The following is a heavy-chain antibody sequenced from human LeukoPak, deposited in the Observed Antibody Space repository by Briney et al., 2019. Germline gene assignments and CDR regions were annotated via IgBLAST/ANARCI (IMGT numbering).Heavy chain of an antibody. V-gene: IGHV4-30-4*01. CDR2: IYYSGST. J-gene: IGHJ5*02. CDR1: GGSISSGDYY. Sequence: PSETLSLTCTVSGGSISSGDYYWSWIRQPPGKGLEWIGYIYYSGSTYYNPSLKSRVTISEDTSKNQFSLKLSSVTAADTAVYYCARGGDDYGGPRCFDPWGQGTLVTVSS. CDR3: ARGGDDYGGPRCFDP. D-gene: IGHD4-23*01.